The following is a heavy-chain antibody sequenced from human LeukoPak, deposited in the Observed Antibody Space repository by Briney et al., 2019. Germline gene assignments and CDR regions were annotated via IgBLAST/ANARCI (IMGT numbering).Heavy chain of an antibody. J-gene: IGHJ4*02. Sequence: GASVKVSCQAYAGTFSSYAISWVRQAPGQGLEWMGRIIPIFGTANYAQKFQGRVTITSDESTSTAYMELSSLRSEDTAVYYCASSRDGYNFDYWGQGTLVTVSS. CDR3: ASSRDGYNFDY. D-gene: IGHD5-24*01. CDR2: IIPIFGTA. V-gene: IGHV1-69*05. CDR1: AGTFSSYA.